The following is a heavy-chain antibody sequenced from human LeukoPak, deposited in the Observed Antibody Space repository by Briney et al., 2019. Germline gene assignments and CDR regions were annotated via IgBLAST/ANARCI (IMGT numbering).Heavy chain of an antibody. CDR2: INPSGGST. CDR1: GYTFTSYY. CDR3: AREALVVVPAAILDY. V-gene: IGHV1-46*01. D-gene: IGHD2-2*01. J-gene: IGHJ4*02. Sequence: ASVKVSCKASGYTFTSYYMHWVRQAPGQGLEWMGIINPSGGSTSYAQKFQGRVTMTRDTPTSTVYMELSSLRSEDTAVYYCAREALVVVPAAILDYWGQGTLVTVSS.